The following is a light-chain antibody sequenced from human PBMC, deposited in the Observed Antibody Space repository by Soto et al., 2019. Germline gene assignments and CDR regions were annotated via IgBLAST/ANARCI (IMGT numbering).Light chain of an antibody. CDR1: SSDVGGYNY. CDR3: RSYSSSSTGRYV. J-gene: IGLJ1*01. CDR2: DFT. Sequence: QSALTQPASVSGSPGQSITISCTGTSSDVGGYNYISWYQQHPGKGPKLMIYDFTNRPSGVSNRFSASKSGNTASLTISGLQADDEADYYCRSYSSSSTGRYVYGTGTKLTVL. V-gene: IGLV2-14*03.